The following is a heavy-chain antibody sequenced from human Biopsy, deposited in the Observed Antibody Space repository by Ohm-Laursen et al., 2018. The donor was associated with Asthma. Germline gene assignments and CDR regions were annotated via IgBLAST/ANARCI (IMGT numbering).Heavy chain of an antibody. V-gene: IGHV1-69*13. CDR1: GGTFNTYV. Sequence: SVKVSCKSLGGTFNTYVIGWVRQAPGQGLEWMGGINSVFGTTNYPQKFQDGVTITADDSTSTVYMELSSLRAEDTAVYYCARKAGSCISRTCYSLDFWGQGTLVTVSS. CDR3: ARKAGSCISRTCYSLDF. D-gene: IGHD2-2*01. CDR2: INSVFGTT. J-gene: IGHJ4*02.